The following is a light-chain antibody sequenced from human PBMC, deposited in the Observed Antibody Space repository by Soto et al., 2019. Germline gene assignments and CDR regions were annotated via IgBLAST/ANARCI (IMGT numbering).Light chain of an antibody. Sequence: EIVMTQSPGTLSVSPGERATLSCRASQTVSRHLAWYQQIPGQAPRLLIFGASTRATGIPDRFSGSGSGTDFTLTISRLEPEDFAVYYCQHHGDLIGFGGGTKV. CDR3: QHHGDLIG. V-gene: IGKV3-15*01. CDR1: QTVSRH. CDR2: GAS. J-gene: IGKJ4*01.